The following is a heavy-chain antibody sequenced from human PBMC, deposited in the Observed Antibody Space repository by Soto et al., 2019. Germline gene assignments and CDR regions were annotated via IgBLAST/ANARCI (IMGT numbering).Heavy chain of an antibody. V-gene: IGHV3-33*01. CDR2: IWYDGTQK. D-gene: IGHD4-17*01. Sequence: QVQLEESGGGVVQPGRSLRLSCEASGFTFNTYSMHWVRQPPGKGLEWLAAIWYDGTQKYYGDSVKGQFIISRDNSKKTLYLEMNSLRAEDTAVYYCARAGGTTVTGLWHFDSWGQVTLVTVSS. CDR1: GFTFNTYS. CDR3: ARAGGTTVTGLWHFDS. J-gene: IGHJ4*02.